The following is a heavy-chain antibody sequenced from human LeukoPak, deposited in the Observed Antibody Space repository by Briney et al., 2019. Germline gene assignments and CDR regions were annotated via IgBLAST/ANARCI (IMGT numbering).Heavy chain of an antibody. J-gene: IGHJ4*02. D-gene: IGHD1-26*01. CDR1: GGSISSSGYY. CDR2: IYYSGST. CDR3: ARRSGSYYATANFDY. V-gene: IGHV4-39*07. Sequence: SETLSLTCTVSGGSISSSGYYWGWIRQPPGKGLEWIGSIYYSGSTYYNPSLKSRVTISVDTSKNQFSLKLSSVTAADTAVYYCARRSGSYYATANFDYWGQGTLVTVSS.